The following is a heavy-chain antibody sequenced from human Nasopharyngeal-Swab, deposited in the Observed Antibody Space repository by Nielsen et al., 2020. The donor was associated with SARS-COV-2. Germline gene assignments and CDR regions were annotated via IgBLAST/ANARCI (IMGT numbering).Heavy chain of an antibody. CDR3: ARHVSSSWYAAVAGIRAFDY. Sequence: WIRQPPGRGLEWIGSIYYSGSTYYNPSLKSRVTISVDTSKNRFSLKLSSVTAADTAVYYCARHVSSSWYAAVAGIRAFDYWGQGTLVTGSS. CDR2: IYYSGST. D-gene: IGHD6-13*01. J-gene: IGHJ4*02. V-gene: IGHV4-39*01.